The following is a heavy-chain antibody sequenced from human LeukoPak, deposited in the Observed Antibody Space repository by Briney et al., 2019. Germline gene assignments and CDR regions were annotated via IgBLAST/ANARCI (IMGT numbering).Heavy chain of an antibody. J-gene: IGHJ4*02. CDR3: AKGTQLHRPPGFDY. Sequence: PGGSLRLSCAASGFTFSSYWMHWVRQAPGKGLVWVSRIKSDGSSTEYADSVKGRFTISRDNAKNTLYLQMNSLRAEDTAVYYCAKGTQLHRPPGFDYWGQGTLVTVSS. D-gene: IGHD1-7*01. V-gene: IGHV3-74*03. CDR1: GFTFSSYW. CDR2: IKSDGSST.